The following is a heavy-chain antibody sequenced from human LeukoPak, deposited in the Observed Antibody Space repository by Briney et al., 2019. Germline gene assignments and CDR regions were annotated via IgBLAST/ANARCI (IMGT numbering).Heavy chain of an antibody. J-gene: IGHJ4*02. Sequence: PGASLRLSCAASGFTFSSYAMSWVRQAPGKGLEWVSAISGSGGSTYYADSVKGRFTISRDNSKNTLYLQMNSLRAEDTAVYYCARAYDSSGYPDWGQGTLVTVSS. CDR2: ISGSGGST. D-gene: IGHD3-22*01. CDR1: GFTFSSYA. V-gene: IGHV3-23*01. CDR3: ARAYDSSGYPD.